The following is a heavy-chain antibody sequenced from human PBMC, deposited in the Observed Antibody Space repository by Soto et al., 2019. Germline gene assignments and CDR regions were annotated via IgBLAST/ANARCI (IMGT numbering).Heavy chain of an antibody. CDR1: GFSFSNNG. D-gene: IGHD3-16*01. CDR3: AKDRVESGLGEIDY. CDR2: ISYDGSNK. Sequence: GGSLRLSCAASGFSFSNNGMHWVRQAPGKGLEWVAIISYDGSNKYYADSVKGRFTISRDNSKNTLYLQMNSLRVEDTAVYYCAKDRVESGLGEIDYWGQGTLVTVSS. V-gene: IGHV3-30*18. J-gene: IGHJ4*02.